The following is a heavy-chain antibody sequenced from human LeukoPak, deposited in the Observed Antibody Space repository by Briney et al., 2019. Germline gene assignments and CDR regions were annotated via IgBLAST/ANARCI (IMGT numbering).Heavy chain of an antibody. Sequence: GVSLRLSCAASGFTVSGYWMSWVRQAPGKGLEWVANIKQDGSAQNYVDSVKGRLTTSRDNAKNSLFLQMNSLRVEDTALYYCARVSAAGTGFLDLWGRGTLVLVSA. V-gene: IGHV3-7*01. CDR1: GFTVSGYW. J-gene: IGHJ2*01. D-gene: IGHD6-13*01. CDR3: ARVSAAGTGFLDL. CDR2: IKQDGSAQ.